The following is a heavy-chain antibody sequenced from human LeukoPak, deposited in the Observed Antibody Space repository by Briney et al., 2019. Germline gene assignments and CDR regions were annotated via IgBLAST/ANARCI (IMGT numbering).Heavy chain of an antibody. D-gene: IGHD1-26*01. CDR3: ARDRVVGAWRGAFDI. CDR1: GFTFSSYA. J-gene: IGHJ3*02. V-gene: IGHV3-30-3*01. Sequence: GRTLRPSCAASGFTFSSYAMHWVRQAPREGLEWVAVISYDGSNKYYADSVKGRFTISRDNSKNTLYLQMNSLRAEDTAVYYCARDRVVGAWRGAFDIWGQGTMVTVSS. CDR2: ISYDGSNK.